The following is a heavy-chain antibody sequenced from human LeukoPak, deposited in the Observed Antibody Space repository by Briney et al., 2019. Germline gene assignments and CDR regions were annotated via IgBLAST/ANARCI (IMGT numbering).Heavy chain of an antibody. V-gene: IGHV1-46*01. CDR1: GYTFTSYY. Sequence: ASVKVSCKASGYTFTSYYMHWVRQAPGQGLEWIGIINPSGGSTSYAQKFQGRVTMTRDTSTSTVYMELSSLRSEDTAVYYCARGPDAYYDILTGYSYFYYYYMDVWGKGTTVTVSS. CDR2: INPSGGST. J-gene: IGHJ6*03. CDR3: ARGPDAYYDILTGYSYFYYYYMDV. D-gene: IGHD3-9*01.